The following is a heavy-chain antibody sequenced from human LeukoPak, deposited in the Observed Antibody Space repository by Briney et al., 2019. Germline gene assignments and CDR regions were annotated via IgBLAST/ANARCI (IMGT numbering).Heavy chain of an antibody. V-gene: IGHV1-18*01. J-gene: IGHJ4*02. CDR3: ARAETQYYYVY. CDR1: GYTFTSYG. CDR2: ISAYNGNT. D-gene: IGHD4-11*01. Sequence: ASVKVSCKASGYTFTSYGISWVRQAPGQGLEWMGWISAYNGNTNYAQKLQGRVAMTTDTSTSTAYMELRSLRSDGTAVYYCARAETQYYYVYWGQGTLVTVSS.